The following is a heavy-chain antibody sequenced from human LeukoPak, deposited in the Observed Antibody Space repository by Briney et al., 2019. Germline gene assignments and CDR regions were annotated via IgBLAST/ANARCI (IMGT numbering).Heavy chain of an antibody. CDR3: ARVRYYGSGEEIDP. D-gene: IGHD3-10*01. V-gene: IGHV4-31*03. J-gene: IGHJ5*02. Sequence: SETLSLTCTVSGGSISSGGYFWSWIRQNPGKGLEWIGYIYHGGKTYYNPSLKSRVTISVDTSKNQFSLTLSSVTAADTAMYYCARVRYYGSGEEIDPWGQGTLVTVSS. CDR2: IYHGGKT. CDR1: GGSISSGGYF.